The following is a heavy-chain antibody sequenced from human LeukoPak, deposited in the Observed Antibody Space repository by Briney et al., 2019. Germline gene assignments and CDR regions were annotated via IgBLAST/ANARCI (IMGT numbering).Heavy chain of an antibody. CDR3: ARGGGGRYYDSSGYYPDY. CDR1: GGTFSRYA. Sequence: GASVKVSCKASGGTFSRYAISWVRQAPGQGLEWMGGIIPIFGTANYAQKFQGRVTITTDESTSTAYMELSSLRSEDTAVYYCARGGGGRYYDSSGYYPDYWGQGTLVTVSS. CDR2: IIPIFGTA. V-gene: IGHV1-69*05. D-gene: IGHD3-22*01. J-gene: IGHJ4*02.